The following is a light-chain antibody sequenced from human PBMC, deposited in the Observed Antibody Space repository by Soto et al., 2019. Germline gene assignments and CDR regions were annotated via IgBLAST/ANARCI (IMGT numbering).Light chain of an antibody. CDR3: QQRRNSLT. V-gene: IGKV3-11*01. Sequence: EIASTQCPVTVSPCTGGRATPSPRPSQSLSNYLAWYQQKPGQAPRLLIYDAFIRAPGIPGRFSGSGSGTDFTLTISSLEPEDFAVYYCQQRRNSLTFGGGTKVDSK. CDR1: QSLSNY. CDR2: DAF. J-gene: IGKJ4*01.